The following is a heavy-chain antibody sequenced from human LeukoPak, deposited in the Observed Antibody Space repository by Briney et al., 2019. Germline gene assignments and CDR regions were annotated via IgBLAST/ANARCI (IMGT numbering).Heavy chain of an antibody. Sequence: GGSLRLSCAASGFTFSSYGMHWVRQAPDKGLEWVAVISYDGSNKYYADSVKGRFTISRDNSKNTLYLQMNRLRAEDTAVYYCAKVGYLGGVRPMARNYFDYWGQGTLVTVSS. CDR3: AKVGYLGGVRPMARNYFDY. CDR1: GFTFSSYG. V-gene: IGHV3-30*18. J-gene: IGHJ4*02. CDR2: ISYDGSNK. D-gene: IGHD3-16*01.